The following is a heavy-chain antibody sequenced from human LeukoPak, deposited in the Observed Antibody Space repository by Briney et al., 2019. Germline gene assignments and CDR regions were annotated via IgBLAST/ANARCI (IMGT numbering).Heavy chain of an antibody. CDR3: ARADWDTAMIDY. D-gene: IGHD5-18*01. Sequence: GGSLRLSCAASGVTFSSYSMNWGRQAPGKGLEWVSSISSSSSYIYYAESVKGRFTISRDNAKNSLYLQMNSLRAEDTAVYYCARADWDTAMIDYWGQGTLVTVSS. CDR2: ISSSSSYI. J-gene: IGHJ4*02. CDR1: GVTFSSYS. V-gene: IGHV3-21*01.